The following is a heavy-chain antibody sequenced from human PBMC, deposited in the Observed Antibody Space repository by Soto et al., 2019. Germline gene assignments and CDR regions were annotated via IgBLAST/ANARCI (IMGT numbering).Heavy chain of an antibody. V-gene: IGHV3-30*18. J-gene: IGHJ6*02. CDR3: AKVHGRSSFHYYGMDV. CDR1: GFTFSSYG. CDR2: ISYDGSNK. D-gene: IGHD6-6*01. Sequence: GGSLRLSCAASGFTFSSYGMHWVRQAPGKGLEWVAVISYDGSNKYYADSVKGRFTISRDNSKTTLYLQMNSLRAEDTAVYYCAKVHGRSSFHYYGMDVWGQGTTVTVS.